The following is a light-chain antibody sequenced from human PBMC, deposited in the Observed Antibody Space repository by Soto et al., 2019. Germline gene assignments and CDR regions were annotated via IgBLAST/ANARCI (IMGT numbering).Light chain of an antibody. J-gene: IGKJ1*01. Sequence: EIVMTQSPVTLSVSPGERATLSCRASQSVSTNLAWYQQKPGQAPRLLIYGASVWATGIPDRFSGSGSGTEFTLNISGLQSEDFAVYYCQQYHNWPRTFGQGTRVEIK. V-gene: IGKV3-15*01. CDR3: QQYHNWPRT. CDR2: GAS. CDR1: QSVSTN.